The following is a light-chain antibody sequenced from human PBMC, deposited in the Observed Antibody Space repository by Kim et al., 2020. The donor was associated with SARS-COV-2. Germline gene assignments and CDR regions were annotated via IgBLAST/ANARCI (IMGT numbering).Light chain of an antibody. J-gene: IGLJ3*02. V-gene: IGLV8-61*01. CDR3: VLYMGSGIWV. CDR1: SGSVTTSYY. CDR2: SIN. Sequence: QTVVTQEPSFSVSPGGTVTLTCGLSSGSVTTSYYPSWYQQTPGQAPRTLIYSINTHSSGVPDRFSGSILGNKAALTITGAQADDESDYYCVLYMGSGIWVFGGGTQLTVL.